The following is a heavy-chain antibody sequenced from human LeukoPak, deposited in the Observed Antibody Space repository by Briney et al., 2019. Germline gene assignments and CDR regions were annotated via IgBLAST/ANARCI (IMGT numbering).Heavy chain of an antibody. CDR1: GFTFSSYA. D-gene: IGHD6-13*01. V-gene: IGHV3-23*01. Sequence: GGSLRLSCAASGFTFSSYAMSWVRQAPGKGLEWVSAISGSGGSTYYADSVKGRFSISRDNARNSLYLQMNSLRAEDTALYYCAKDIAASAIGLWYYYTMDVWGQGTTVTVSS. CDR3: AKDIAASAIGLWYYYTMDV. J-gene: IGHJ6*02. CDR2: ISGSGGST.